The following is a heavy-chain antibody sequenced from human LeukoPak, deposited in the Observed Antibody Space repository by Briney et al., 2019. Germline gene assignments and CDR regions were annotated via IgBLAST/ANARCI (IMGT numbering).Heavy chain of an antibody. CDR3: ARRGGRLGTS. V-gene: IGHV3-21*01. CDR2: ISSSSSYI. Sequence: GAPRLSCAASGFTFISYAMHWVRQAPGKGLEWVSSISSSSSYIYYADSVKGRFTISRDNAKNSLYLQMNSLRAEDTAVYYCARRGGRLGTSWGQGTLVTVSS. J-gene: IGHJ5*02. CDR1: GFTFISYA. D-gene: IGHD3-16*01.